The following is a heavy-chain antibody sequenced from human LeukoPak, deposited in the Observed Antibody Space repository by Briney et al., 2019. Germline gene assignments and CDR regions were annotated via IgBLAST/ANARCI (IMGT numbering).Heavy chain of an antibody. CDR3: ARGRTTVTTFPAFDI. J-gene: IGHJ3*02. V-gene: IGHV4-30-2*01. D-gene: IGHD4-17*01. CDR2: IYHSGST. CDR1: GGSISSGGYS. Sequence: SQTLSPTCAVSGGSISSGGYSWSWIRQPPGKGLEWIGYIYHSGSTYYNPSLKSRVTISVDRSKNQFSPKLSSVTAADTAVYYCARGRTTVTTFPAFDIWGQGTMVTVSS.